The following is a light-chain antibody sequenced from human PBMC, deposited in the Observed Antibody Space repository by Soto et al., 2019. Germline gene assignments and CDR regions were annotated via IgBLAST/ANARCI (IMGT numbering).Light chain of an antibody. V-gene: IGKV3-20*01. CDR2: GAS. CDR3: QEYGNSPYT. CDR1: QSVSNNY. J-gene: IGKJ2*01. Sequence: EIVLTQSPGILSLSPGERAALSCRASQSVSNNYLAWYQQRPGQAPRLLIYGASTRATGIPDMFSGSGSGTDFTLTISRLESEDFAVYSCQEYGNSPYTFGQGTNLEIK.